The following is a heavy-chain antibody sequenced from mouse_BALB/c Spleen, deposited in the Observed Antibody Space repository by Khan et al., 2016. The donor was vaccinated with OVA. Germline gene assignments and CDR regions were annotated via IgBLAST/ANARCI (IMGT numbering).Heavy chain of an antibody. CDR3: TRLAYYYDSEGFAY. CDR1: GFTFSTYG. D-gene: IGHD1-1*01. J-gene: IGHJ3*01. CDR2: VSTGGSYT. Sequence: EVELVESGGDLVKPGGSLKLSCAASGFTFSTYGMSWVRQTPDRRLEWVATVSTGGSYTYYPDSVQGRFTISRDNAKNTLYLQMNSLKSDDTAIFDCTRLAYYYDSEGFAYWGQGTLVTVSA. V-gene: IGHV5-6*01.